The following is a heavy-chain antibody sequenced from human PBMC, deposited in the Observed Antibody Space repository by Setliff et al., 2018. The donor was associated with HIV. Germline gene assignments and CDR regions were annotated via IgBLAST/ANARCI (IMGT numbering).Heavy chain of an antibody. D-gene: IGHD2-15*01. CDR3: ARGRGGYFGGGRYYNLPYFDS. CDR1: GYSFTTYW. CDR2: LYFGDSDP. V-gene: IGHV5-51*01. J-gene: IGHJ4*02. Sequence: GESLKISCKGSGYSFTTYWVGWVRQMPGKGLEWLGILYFGDSDPKYNPSFEGQVTISADKSIKTAFLQWRSLKTSDTAIYYCARGRGGYFGGGRYYNLPYFDSWGQGTLVTVSS.